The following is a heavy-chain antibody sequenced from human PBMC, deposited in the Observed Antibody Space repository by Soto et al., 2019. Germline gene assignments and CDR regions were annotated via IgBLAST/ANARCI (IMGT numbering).Heavy chain of an antibody. J-gene: IGHJ4*02. CDR3: ARASGSYRDFDY. D-gene: IGHD1-26*01. Sequence: SETLSLTCTVSGGSITSGDYYWSWIRQPPGKGLEWIGYIYYSGSTYYNPSLKSRVTISVDTSKNQFSLKLSSVTAADTAVYYCARASGSYRDFDYWGQGTLVTVSS. CDR1: GGSITSGDYY. CDR2: IYYSGST. V-gene: IGHV4-30-4*01.